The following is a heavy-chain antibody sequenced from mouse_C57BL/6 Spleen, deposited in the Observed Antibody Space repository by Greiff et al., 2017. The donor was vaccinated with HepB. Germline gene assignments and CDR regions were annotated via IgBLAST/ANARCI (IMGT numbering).Heavy chain of an antibody. D-gene: IGHD2-1*01. CDR2: IHPSDSDT. CDR1: GYTFTSYW. CDR3: AIAGGNYPFDY. Sequence: QVQLKQPGAELVKPGASVKVSCKASGYTFTSYWMHWVKQRPGQGLEWIGRIHPSDSDTNYNQKFKGKATLTVDKSSSTAYMQLSSLTSEDSAVYYCAIAGGNYPFDYWGQGTTLTVSS. J-gene: IGHJ2*01. V-gene: IGHV1-74*01.